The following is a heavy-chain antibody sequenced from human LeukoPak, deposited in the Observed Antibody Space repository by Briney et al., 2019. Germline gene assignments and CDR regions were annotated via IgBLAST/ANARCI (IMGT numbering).Heavy chain of an antibody. D-gene: IGHD3-10*01. Sequence: GGSLKLSCAASGFILSGSGIHWVRQASGKGLEWVGRIRSNSNNYATSYAASVRGRFTVSRDDSKNTAYLTMNSLETEDTAIYYCTRLDEAADGFVRGAVTRAYDIWGQGTMVTVSS. CDR2: IRSNSNNYAT. CDR1: GFILSGSG. J-gene: IGHJ3*02. CDR3: TRLDEAADGFVRGAVTRAYDI. V-gene: IGHV3-73*01.